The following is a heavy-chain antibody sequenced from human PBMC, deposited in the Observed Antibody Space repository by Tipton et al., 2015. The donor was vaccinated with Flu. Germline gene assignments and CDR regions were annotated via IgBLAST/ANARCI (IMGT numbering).Heavy chain of an antibody. CDR3: SRETPSTYYYYFDS. V-gene: IGHV4-61*02. CDR2: IYDNGST. CDR1: GGSITGGNFC. J-gene: IGHJ4*02. D-gene: IGHD3-10*01. Sequence: TLSLTCTVSGGSITGGNFCWSWIRQPAGKGLEWIGRIYDNGSTQYNSSLKSRVTLSLDTSKNQFSLKLTSVTAADTAVYYCSRETPSTYYYYFDSWGQGTRVTVSS.